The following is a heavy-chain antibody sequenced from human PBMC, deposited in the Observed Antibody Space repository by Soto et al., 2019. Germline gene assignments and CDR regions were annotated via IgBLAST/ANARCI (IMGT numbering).Heavy chain of an antibody. CDR2: ISGSGGST. Sequence: GGSLRLSCAASGFTFSSYAMSWVRQAPGKGLEWVSAISGSGGSTYYADSVKGRFTISRDNSKNTLYLQMNSLRAEDTAVYYCAKQLSGAFQTSKTSGPRYDFWSGYYTPFDYWGQGTLVTVSS. CDR1: GFTFSSYA. CDR3: AKQLSGAFQTSKTSGPRYDFWSGYYTPFDY. V-gene: IGHV3-23*01. D-gene: IGHD3-3*01. J-gene: IGHJ4*02.